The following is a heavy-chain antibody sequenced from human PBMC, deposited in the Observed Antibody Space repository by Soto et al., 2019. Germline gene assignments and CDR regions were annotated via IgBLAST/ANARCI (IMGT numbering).Heavy chain of an antibody. D-gene: IGHD3-22*01. Sequence: QVQLVQSGADVKKPGASVKVSCKASAYTFTNYGISWVRQAPGQGLEWVGWISAYSGNTNYAQKLHGRATMTTDTSTSTAYMELRSLRSDDTAVYYCARAGSGYYYAFDIWGQGTMVTVSS. V-gene: IGHV1-18*04. J-gene: IGHJ3*02. CDR3: ARAGSGYYYAFDI. CDR1: AYTFTNYG. CDR2: ISAYSGNT.